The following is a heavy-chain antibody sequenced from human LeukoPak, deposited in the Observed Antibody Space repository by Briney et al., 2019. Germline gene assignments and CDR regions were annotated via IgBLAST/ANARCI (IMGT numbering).Heavy chain of an antibody. D-gene: IGHD5-24*01. CDR3: ASESPPEMATIPRFDY. V-gene: IGHV1-69*04. CDR1: GGTFSSYA. CDR2: IIPILGIA. J-gene: IGHJ4*02. Sequence: GASVKVSCKASGGTFSSYAISWVRQAPGQGLEWMGRIIPILGIANYAQKFQGRVTITADKSTSTAYMELSSLRSEDTAVYYCASESPPEMATIPRFDYWGQGTLVTVSS.